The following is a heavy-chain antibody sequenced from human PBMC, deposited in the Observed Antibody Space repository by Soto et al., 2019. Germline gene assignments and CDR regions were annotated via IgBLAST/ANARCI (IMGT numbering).Heavy chain of an antibody. CDR2: IYYSGST. J-gene: IGHJ6*02. CDR3: ARCTTHNYYYYGMDV. D-gene: IGHD2-8*01. CDR1: GGSISSGDYY. Sequence: SETLSLTCTVSGGSISSGDYYWSWIRQPPGKGLEWIGYIYYSGSTYYNPSLKSRVTISLDTSKNQFSLKLSSVTAADTAVYYCARCTTHNYYYYGMDVWGQGTTVTVSS. V-gene: IGHV4-30-4*02.